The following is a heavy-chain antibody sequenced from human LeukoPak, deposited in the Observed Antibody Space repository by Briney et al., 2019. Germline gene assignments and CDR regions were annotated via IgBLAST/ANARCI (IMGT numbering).Heavy chain of an antibody. D-gene: IGHD6-6*01. CDR1: GYTFTSYG. CDR2: IIPIFGTA. J-gene: IGHJ5*02. CDR3: ARGVKGSNSSDWFDP. V-gene: IGHV1-69*06. Sequence: SVKVSCKASGYTFTSYGISWVRQAPGQGLEWMGGIIPIFGTANYAQKFQGRVTITADKSTSTAYMELSSLRSEDTAVYYCARGVKGSNSSDWFDPWGQGTLVTVSS.